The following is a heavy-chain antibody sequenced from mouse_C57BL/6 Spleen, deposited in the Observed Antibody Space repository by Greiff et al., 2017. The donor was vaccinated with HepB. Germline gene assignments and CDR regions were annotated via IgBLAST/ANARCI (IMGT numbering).Heavy chain of an antibody. Sequence: QVQLQQPGAELVKPGASVKLSCKASGYTFTSYWMQWVKQRPGQGLEWIGEIDPSDSYTNYNQKFKGKATLTVDTSSSTAYMLLSSLTSEDSAVYYCASRWLSAWFAYWGQGTLVTVSA. D-gene: IGHD2-3*01. CDR2: IDPSDSYT. CDR1: GYTFTSYW. V-gene: IGHV1-50*01. J-gene: IGHJ3*01. CDR3: ASRWLSAWFAY.